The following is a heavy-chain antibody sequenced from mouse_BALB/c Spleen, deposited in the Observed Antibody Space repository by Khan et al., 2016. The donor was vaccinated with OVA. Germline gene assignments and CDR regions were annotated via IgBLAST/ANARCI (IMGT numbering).Heavy chain of an antibody. J-gene: IGHJ3*01. CDR1: GFTFSTYG. CDR3: AGLAYYYNSGGFTY. Sequence: EVQLVESGGDLVKPGGSLKLSCAASGFTFSTYGMSWVRQTPDKRLEWVATISSGGSYTYYPDSVKGRFTISRDNAKNTLYLQMSSLKSEDTAMYYCAGLAYYYNSGGFTYWGQGTLVTVSA. D-gene: IGHD1-1*01. V-gene: IGHV5-6*01. CDR2: ISSGGSYT.